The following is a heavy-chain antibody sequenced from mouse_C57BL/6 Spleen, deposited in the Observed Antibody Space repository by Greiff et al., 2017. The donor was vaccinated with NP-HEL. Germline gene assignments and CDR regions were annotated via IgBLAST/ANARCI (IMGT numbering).Heavy chain of an antibody. V-gene: IGHV1-54*01. CDR3: AREGDYDDY. J-gene: IGHJ2*01. D-gene: IGHD2-4*01. CDR1: GYAFTNYL. Sequence: QVQLQQSGAELVRPGTSVKVSCKASGYAFTNYLIEWVKQRPGQGLEWIGVINPGSGGTNYNEKFKGKTTLTADKSSSTAYMQLSSLTSEDSAVYFCAREGDYDDYWGQGTTLTVSS. CDR2: INPGSGGT.